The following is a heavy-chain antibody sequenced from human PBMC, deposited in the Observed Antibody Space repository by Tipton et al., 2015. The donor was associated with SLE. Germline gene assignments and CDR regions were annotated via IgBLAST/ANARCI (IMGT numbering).Heavy chain of an antibody. CDR1: GGSISSSSYY. CDR3: ASSGSYLPSGFDY. CDR2: IYYSGST. Sequence: TLSLTCTVSGGSISSSSYYWGWIRQPPGKGLEWIGSIYYSGSTYYNPSLKSRVTISVDTSKNQFSLKLSSVTAADTAVYYCASSGSYLPSGFDYWGQGTLVTVSS. J-gene: IGHJ4*02. D-gene: IGHD1-26*01. V-gene: IGHV4-39*07.